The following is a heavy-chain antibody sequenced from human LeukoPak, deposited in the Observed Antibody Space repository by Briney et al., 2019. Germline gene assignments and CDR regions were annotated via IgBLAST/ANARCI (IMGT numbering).Heavy chain of an antibody. Sequence: SETLSLTCTVSGGSISSYYWSWVRPPAGKGREWIGRIYTSGSTNYNPYLKSRVTMSVGTSKKQFSLQLSSVTAADTAVYYCATDHIVGATRGAFDIWGQGTMVTVSS. J-gene: IGHJ3*02. CDR2: IYTSGST. V-gene: IGHV4-4*07. D-gene: IGHD1-26*01. CDR1: GGSISSYY. CDR3: ATDHIVGATRGAFDI.